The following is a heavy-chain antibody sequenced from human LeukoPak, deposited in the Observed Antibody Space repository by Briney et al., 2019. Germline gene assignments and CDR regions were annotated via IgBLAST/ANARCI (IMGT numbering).Heavy chain of an antibody. CDR3: ARGKGYCSSTSCYRPYYYGMDV. CDR2: INHSGST. CDR1: GGSFSGYY. J-gene: IGHJ6*02. D-gene: IGHD2-2*02. Sequence: SETLSLTCAVSGGSFSGYYWSCVRQPPRKGLEWSGEINHSGSTNYNPSLKSRVTISVDTSKNQFSLKLSSVTAADTAVYYCARGKGYCSSTSCYRPYYYGMDVWGQGTTVTVSS. V-gene: IGHV4-34*01.